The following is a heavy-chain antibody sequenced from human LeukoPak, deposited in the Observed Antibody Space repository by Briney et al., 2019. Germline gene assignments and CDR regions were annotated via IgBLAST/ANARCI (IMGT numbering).Heavy chain of an antibody. D-gene: IGHD2-2*01. CDR2: INPNSGDT. J-gene: IGHJ4*02. V-gene: IGHV1-2*06. Sequence: ASVNVSCTASGYTFTVYHMHWMRQAPGQGLEWMGRINPNSGDTNYAQKFQGRVTMTRDTSISTAYMELSRLRSDDTAVYYCARDYCSSTSCLFDYWGQGTLVTVSS. CDR3: ARDYCSSTSCLFDY. CDR1: GYTFTVYH.